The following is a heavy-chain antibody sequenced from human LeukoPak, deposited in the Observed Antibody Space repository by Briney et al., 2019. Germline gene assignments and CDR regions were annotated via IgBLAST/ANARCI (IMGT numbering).Heavy chain of an antibody. CDR3: ASSGYDHYFDY. CDR2: IIPIFGTA. J-gene: IGHJ4*02. Sequence: SSVKVSCKASGGTFSSYAISWVRQAPGQGLEWMGGIIPIFGTANYAQKFQGRVTITTDESTSTAYMELSSLRSEDTAVDYCASSGYDHYFDYWGQGTLVTVSS. V-gene: IGHV1-69*05. CDR1: GGTFSSYA. D-gene: IGHD3-22*01.